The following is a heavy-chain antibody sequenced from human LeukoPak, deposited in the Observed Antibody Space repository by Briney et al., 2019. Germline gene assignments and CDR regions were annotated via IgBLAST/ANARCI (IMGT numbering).Heavy chain of an antibody. V-gene: IGHV4-31*03. Sequence: SQTLSLTCTVSNVSISSGGYFYIWIRQLPGKGLEWIGYIYYNGNTYYSPSLKSRVTISLDTSKNQFSLRLPFVTAADTGTYYCARAGRKEFLSDWGQGTQVTVSS. CDR1: NVSISSGGYF. J-gene: IGHJ4*02. D-gene: IGHD3-10*01. CDR2: IYYNGNT. CDR3: ARAGRKEFLSD.